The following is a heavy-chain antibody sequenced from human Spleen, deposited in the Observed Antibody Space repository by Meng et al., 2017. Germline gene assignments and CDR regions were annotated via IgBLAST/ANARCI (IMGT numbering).Heavy chain of an antibody. CDR2: INGVFGTM. Sequence: SVKVSCKSPGGIFSKSVIGWVRQAPGQGLEWMGGINGVFGTMDYAQKFQDRVTITSDESTSTAYMELSRLRSDDTAVYYCARDEDISAAGKLFGDYWGQGTLVTVSS. V-gene: IGHV1-69*13. CDR3: ARDEDISAAGKLFGDY. D-gene: IGHD6-13*01. J-gene: IGHJ4*02. CDR1: GGIFSKSV.